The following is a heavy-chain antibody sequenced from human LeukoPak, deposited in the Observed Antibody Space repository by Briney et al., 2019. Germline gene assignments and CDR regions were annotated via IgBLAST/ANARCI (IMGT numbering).Heavy chain of an antibody. CDR1: GGSISSYY. CDR3: ARDPTPLLDLIVVVPAAIHGWFDP. D-gene: IGHD2-2*01. V-gene: IGHV4-59*01. J-gene: IGHJ5*02. CDR2: IYYSGST. Sequence: SETLSLTCTVSGGSISSYYWSWIRQPPGKGLEWIGYIYYSGSTNYNPSLKSRVTISVDTSKNQFSLKLSSVTAADTAVYYCARDPTPLLDLIVVVPAAIHGWFDPWGQGTLVTVSS.